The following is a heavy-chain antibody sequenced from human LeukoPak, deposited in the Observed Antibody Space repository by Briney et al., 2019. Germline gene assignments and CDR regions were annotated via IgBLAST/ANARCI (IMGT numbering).Heavy chain of an antibody. CDR3: AHGGYYFDY. Sequence: SETLSLTCTVSGGSISSSSYYWGWIRQPPGKGLEWIGSIYYSGSTYYNPSLKSRVTISVDTSKNQFSLKLSSVTAADTAVYYCAHGGYYFDYWGQGTLVTVSS. CDR2: IYYSGST. J-gene: IGHJ4*02. CDR1: GGSISSSSYY. D-gene: IGHD3-16*01. V-gene: IGHV4-39*07.